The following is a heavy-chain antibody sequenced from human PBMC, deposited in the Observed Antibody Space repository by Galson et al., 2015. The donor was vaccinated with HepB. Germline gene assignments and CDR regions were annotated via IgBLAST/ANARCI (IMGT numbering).Heavy chain of an antibody. CDR3: AKDFGSGSPEYFQH. D-gene: IGHD3-10*01. CDR2: IRYDGSNK. CDR1: GFTFSSYG. J-gene: IGHJ1*01. Sequence: SLRLSCAASGFTFSSYGMHWVRQAPGKGLEWVAFIRYDGSNKYYADSVKGRFTISRDNSKNTLYLQMNSLRAEDTAVYYCAKDFGSGSPEYFQHWGQGTLVTVSS. V-gene: IGHV3-30*02.